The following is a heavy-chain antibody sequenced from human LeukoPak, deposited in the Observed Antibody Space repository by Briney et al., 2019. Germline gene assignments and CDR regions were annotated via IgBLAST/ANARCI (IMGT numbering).Heavy chain of an antibody. CDR1: GFTFSSYE. CDR2: ISSSGSTI. J-gene: IGHJ4*02. V-gene: IGHV3-48*03. CDR3: ARRKQWPDFDY. Sequence: GGSLRLSCAASGFTFSSYEMNWVRQAPGKGLEWVSYISSSGSTIYYADSVKGRFTISRDNAKNSLYLQMNSLRAEDTAVYYCARRKQWPDFDYWGQGTLVTVSS. D-gene: IGHD6-19*01.